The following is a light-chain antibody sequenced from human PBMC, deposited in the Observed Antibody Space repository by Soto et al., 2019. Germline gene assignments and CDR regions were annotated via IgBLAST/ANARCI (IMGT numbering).Light chain of an antibody. V-gene: IGKV3-15*01. Sequence: EIVMSQSPATLSVSPGERVTLSCRASQNIHNHMSWFLQKPGQTPRLLIYDAIIRAADVPARFSGSWSGTEFTLTINSLQSEDFATYYCQQSYNAPRTFGGGTKVEIK. CDR2: DAI. J-gene: IGKJ4*01. CDR3: QQSYNAPRT. CDR1: QNIHNH.